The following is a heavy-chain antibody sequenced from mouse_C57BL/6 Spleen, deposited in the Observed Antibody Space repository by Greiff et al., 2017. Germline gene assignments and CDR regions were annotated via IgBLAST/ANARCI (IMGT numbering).Heavy chain of an antibody. CDR2: IHPNSGST. V-gene: IGHV1-64*01. CDR1: GYTFTSYW. CDR3: ARSAIYDGYPYAMDY. J-gene: IGHJ4*01. D-gene: IGHD2-3*01. Sequence: VQLQQPGAELVKPGASVKLSCKASGYTFTSYWMHWVKQRPGQGLEWIGMIHPNSGSTNYNEKFKSKATLTVDKSSSTAYMQLSSLTSEDSAVYYCARSAIYDGYPYAMDYWGQGTSVTVSS.